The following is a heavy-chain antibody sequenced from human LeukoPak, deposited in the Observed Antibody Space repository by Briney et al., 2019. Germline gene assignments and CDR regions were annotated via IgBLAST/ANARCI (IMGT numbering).Heavy chain of an antibody. Sequence: GGSLRLSCAASGFTFSSYAMNWVRQAPGKGLEWVSAISGSGGSTHYAGSVKGRFTISRDNSKNTLYLQMDSLRAEDTALYYCAKGSGINHYHWIDPWGQGTLVTVSS. CDR1: GFTFSSYA. D-gene: IGHD1-14*01. J-gene: IGHJ5*02. CDR3: AKGSGINHYHWIDP. CDR2: ISGSGGST. V-gene: IGHV3-23*01.